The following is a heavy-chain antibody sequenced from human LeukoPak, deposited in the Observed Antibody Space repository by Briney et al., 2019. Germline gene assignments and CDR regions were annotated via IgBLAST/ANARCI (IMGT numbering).Heavy chain of an antibody. V-gene: IGHV3-7*01. J-gene: IGHJ4*02. CDR2: IKTDGSEK. CDR3: VSAPNSYYLDH. Sequence: GGSLRLSCAASGFTFTTYWMTWVRQVPGKGLEWVANIKTDGSEKYYVDSVEGRFAISRDYTKNSLYLQMNNLRAEDTGLYYCVSAPNSYYLDHWGQGTLVTVSS. CDR1: GFTFTTYW.